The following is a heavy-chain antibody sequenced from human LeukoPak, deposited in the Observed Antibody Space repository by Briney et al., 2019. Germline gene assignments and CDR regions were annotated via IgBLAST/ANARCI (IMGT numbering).Heavy chain of an antibody. CDR3: AKDFTAMVRGGDY. D-gene: IGHD5-18*01. V-gene: IGHV3-9*01. Sequence: GRSLRLPCAASGFTFDDYAMHWVRQAPGKGLEWVSGISWNSGSIGYADSVKGRFTISRDNAKNSLYLQMNSLRAEDTALYYCAKDFTAMVRGGDYWGQGTLVTVSS. CDR2: ISWNSGSI. J-gene: IGHJ4*02. CDR1: GFTFDDYA.